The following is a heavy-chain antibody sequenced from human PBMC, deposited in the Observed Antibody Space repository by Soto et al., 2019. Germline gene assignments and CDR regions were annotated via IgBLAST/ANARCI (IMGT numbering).Heavy chain of an antibody. D-gene: IGHD6-13*01. J-gene: IGHJ3*02. Sequence: ASVKVSCKASGYTFTGYYMHWVRQAPGQRLEWMGWINPNSGGTNYAQKFQGWVTMTRDTSISTAYMELSRLRSDDTAVYYCARDLAAAGIDAFDIWGQGTMVTVSS. CDR3: ARDLAAAGIDAFDI. V-gene: IGHV1-2*04. CDR2: INPNSGGT. CDR1: GYTFTGYY.